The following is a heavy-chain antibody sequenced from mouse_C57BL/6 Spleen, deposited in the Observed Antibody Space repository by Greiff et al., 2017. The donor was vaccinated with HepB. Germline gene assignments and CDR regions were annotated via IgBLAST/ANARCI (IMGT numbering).Heavy chain of an antibody. V-gene: IGHV1-59*01. CDR3: AYSNYLGGDY. CDR1: GYTFTSYW. CDR2: IDPSDSYT. D-gene: IGHD2-5*01. J-gene: IGHJ2*01. Sequence: QVQLQQSGAELVRPGTSVKLSCKASGYTFTSYWMHWVKQRPGQGLEWIGVIDPSDSYTNYNQKFKGKATLTVDTSSSTAYMQLSSLTSEDSAVYYCAYSNYLGGDYWGQGTTLTVSS.